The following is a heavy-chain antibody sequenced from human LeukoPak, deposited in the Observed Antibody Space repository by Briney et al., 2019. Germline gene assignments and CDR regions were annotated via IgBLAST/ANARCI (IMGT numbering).Heavy chain of an antibody. CDR3: ARGRRYWLELKYNWFDP. CDR1: GGSINSSYYY. CDR2: IYYSGST. D-gene: IGHD1-7*01. Sequence: SETLSLTCTVSGGSINSSYYYWGWIRQPPGKGLEWIGSIYYSGSTYYNPSLKSRVTISVDTSKNQFSLKLSSVTAADTAVYYCARGRRYWLELKYNWFDPWGQGTLVTVSS. V-gene: IGHV4-39*07. J-gene: IGHJ5*02.